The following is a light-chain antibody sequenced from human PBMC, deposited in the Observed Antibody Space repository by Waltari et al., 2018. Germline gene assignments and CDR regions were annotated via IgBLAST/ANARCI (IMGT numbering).Light chain of an antibody. CDR3: AAWDDSLSGLYV. J-gene: IGLJ1*01. CDR1: SPNLQMNY. CDR2: RNN. Sequence: QSVLTQPPSASGTPGQRVTISCSGRSPNLQMNYAYLFQRLPGTAPRPLIYRNNQRPSGVPDRFSGSKSGTSASLAISGLRSDDEADYYCAAWDDSLSGLYVFGTGTKVTVL. V-gene: IGLV1-47*01.